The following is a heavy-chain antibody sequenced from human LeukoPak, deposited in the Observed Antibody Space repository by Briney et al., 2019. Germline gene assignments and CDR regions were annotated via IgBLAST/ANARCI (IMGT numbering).Heavy chain of an antibody. CDR2: IKSKTDGGTT. J-gene: IGHJ4*02. CDR3: TTVSVVVVPAAMDY. Sequence: TGGSLRLSCAASGFTFSNAWMSWVRQAPGKGLEWVGRIKSKTDGGTTDYAAPVKGRLTISRDDSKNTLYLQMNSLKTEDTAVYYCTTVSVVVVPAAMDYWGQGTLVTVSS. V-gene: IGHV3-15*01. D-gene: IGHD2-2*01. CDR1: GFTFSNAW.